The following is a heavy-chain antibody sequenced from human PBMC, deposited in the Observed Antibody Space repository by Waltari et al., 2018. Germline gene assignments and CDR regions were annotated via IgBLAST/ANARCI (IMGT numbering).Heavy chain of an antibody. CDR2: IKSKTDGGTT. CDR1: GFTFSNAW. V-gene: IGHV3-15*01. CDR3: TTVNTYQGGIDY. D-gene: IGHD2-2*01. J-gene: IGHJ4*02. Sequence: CAASGFTFSNAWMSWVRRAPGKELEWVGRIKSKTDGGTTDYAAPVKGRFTISRDDSKNTLYLQMNSLKTEDTAVYYCTTVNTYQGGIDYWGQGTLVTVSS.